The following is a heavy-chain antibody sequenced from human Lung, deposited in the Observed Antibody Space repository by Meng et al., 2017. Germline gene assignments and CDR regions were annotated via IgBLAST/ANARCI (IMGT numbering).Heavy chain of an antibody. CDR1: GFYFSNAW. V-gene: IGHV3-15*01. J-gene: IGHJ4*02. CDR2: IKSNTDGGTA. Sequence: EVHLVESGGDLVKPGGSLRLSCAAAGFYFSNAWMSWVRQAPGKGLEWVGRIKSNTDGGTAEYAAPMTGRFTISRDDSKSTLYLQMSRLRIDDTGVYYCTWDDKAVSNYWGQGTLVTVSS. CDR3: TWDDKAVSNY. D-gene: IGHD5/OR15-5a*01.